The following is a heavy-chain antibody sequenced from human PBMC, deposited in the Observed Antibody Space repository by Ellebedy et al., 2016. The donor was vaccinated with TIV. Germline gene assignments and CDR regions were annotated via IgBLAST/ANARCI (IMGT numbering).Heavy chain of an antibody. Sequence: PGGSLRLSCAVFGDTVSSDFMSWVRQAPGQGPAWVSILYPGGRTFFADSAKDRFTISRDNSKNRLYLEMNSLRGEDTAVYFCARDSRPNIGSLWGKGTLVTVSS. J-gene: IGHJ4*02. CDR2: LYPGGRT. D-gene: IGHD1-26*01. CDR3: ARDSRPNIGSL. CDR1: GDTVSSDF. V-gene: IGHV3-66*01.